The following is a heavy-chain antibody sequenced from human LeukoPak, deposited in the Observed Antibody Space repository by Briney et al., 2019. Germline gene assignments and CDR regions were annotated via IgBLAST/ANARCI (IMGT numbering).Heavy chain of an antibody. CDR3: ARTAMTYVPIDY. CDR2: INHSGST. J-gene: IGHJ4*02. D-gene: IGHD5-18*01. Sequence: SETLSLTCAVYGGSFSGYYWSWIRQPSGKGLEWIGEINHSGSTNYNPSLKSRVTISVDTSKNQFSLKLSSVTAADTAVYYCARTAMTYVPIDYWGQGTLVTVSS. CDR1: GGSFSGYY. V-gene: IGHV4-34*01.